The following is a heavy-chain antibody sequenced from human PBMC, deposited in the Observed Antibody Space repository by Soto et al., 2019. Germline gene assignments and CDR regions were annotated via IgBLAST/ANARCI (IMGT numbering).Heavy chain of an antibody. CDR1: GGSFSRFA. CDR3: AGGTSLGHGVGITFYDY. V-gene: IGHV1-69*01. J-gene: IGHJ4*02. Sequence: QVQLVQSGAEVKTPGSSVKVSCKASGGSFSRFAISWVRQAPGQAPEWMGGIIPIFATGNYAQKFQGRVTISADGSTSTAYMELRSLTSDDTARSYCAGGTSLGHGVGITFYDYWGKGTLVTVSS. D-gene: IGHD3-16*01. CDR2: IIPIFATG.